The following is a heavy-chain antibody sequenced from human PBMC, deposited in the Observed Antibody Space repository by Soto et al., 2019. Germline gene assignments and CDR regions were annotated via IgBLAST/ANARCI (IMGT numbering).Heavy chain of an antibody. J-gene: IGHJ4*02. D-gene: IGHD6-19*01. CDR3: ARGPHSGWYDY. V-gene: IGHV4-38-2*01. CDR1: GYSISSGYY. CDR2: IYHSGST. Sequence: KASETLSLTCAVSGYSISSGYYWGWIRQPPGKGLEWIGSIYHSGSTYYNPSLKSRVTISVDTSKNQLSLKLSSVTAADTAVYYGARGPHSGWYDYWGQGTLVTVSS.